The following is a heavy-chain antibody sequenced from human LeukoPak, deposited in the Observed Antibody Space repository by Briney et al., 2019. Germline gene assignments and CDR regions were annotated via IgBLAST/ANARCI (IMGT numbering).Heavy chain of an antibody. J-gene: IGHJ4*02. CDR2: INHSGNT. D-gene: IGHD5-24*01. V-gene: IGHV4-34*01. CDR1: GGSFSGYY. Sequence: SETLSLTCAVYGGSFSGYYWTWIRQPPGKGLEWIGEINHSGNTNYNPSLKSRVTISVDTSKNQFSLKLSSVTAADTAVYYCARQRWPQLHPNYWGQGTLVTVSS. CDR3: ARQRWPQLHPNY.